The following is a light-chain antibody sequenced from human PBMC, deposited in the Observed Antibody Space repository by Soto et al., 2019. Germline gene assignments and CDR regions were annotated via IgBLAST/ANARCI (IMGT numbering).Light chain of an antibody. Sequence: EIVLTQSPGTLSLSPGERATLSCRASQSVSSSYLAWYQHTPGQATRLLIYGASSRTTGIPDRCSGSGSGTVFPLTISRLEPDDFAEYYCQQYASSRTFGQGTKLEIK. CDR1: QSVSSSY. V-gene: IGKV3-20*01. CDR3: QQYASSRT. CDR2: GAS. J-gene: IGKJ2*02.